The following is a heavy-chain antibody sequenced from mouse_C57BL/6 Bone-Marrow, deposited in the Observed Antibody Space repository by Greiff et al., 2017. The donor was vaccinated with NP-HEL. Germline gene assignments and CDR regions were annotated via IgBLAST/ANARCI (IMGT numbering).Heavy chain of an antibody. CDR2: INPNNGGT. CDR1: GYTFTDYY. J-gene: IGHJ4*01. CDR3: ARSFYYYGSSVYYAMDY. Sequence: VQLKESGPELVKPGASVKISCKASGYTFTDYYMNWVKQSHGKSLEWIGDINPNNGGTSYNQKFKGKATLTVDKSSSTAYMELRSLTSEDSAVYYCARSFYYYGSSVYYAMDYWGQGTSVTVSS. D-gene: IGHD1-1*01. V-gene: IGHV1-26*01.